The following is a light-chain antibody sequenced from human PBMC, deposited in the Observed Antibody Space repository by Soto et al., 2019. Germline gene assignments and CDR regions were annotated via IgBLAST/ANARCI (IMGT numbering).Light chain of an antibody. CDR1: WSNFGAGYD. V-gene: IGLV1-40*01. CDR2: GNS. CDR3: QSYDTSLGGSKV. J-gene: IGLJ1*01. Sequence: QSVLTQPASVSGAPGQRVTISCTGSWSNFGAGYDVHWYQQLPGPAPKLMIYGNSNRPSGVPDRFSGSRSGTSASLAITGLQDEDEDDYYCQSYDTSLGGSKVFGTGTKLTVL.